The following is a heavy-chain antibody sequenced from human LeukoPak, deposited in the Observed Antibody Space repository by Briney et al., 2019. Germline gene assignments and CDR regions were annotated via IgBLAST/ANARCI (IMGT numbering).Heavy chain of an antibody. Sequence: GGSLRLSCAASGFTFDDYAMHWVRQAPGKGLEWVSLISGDGGSTYYADSVKGRFTISRDNSKNSLYLQMNSLRTGDTALYYCAKDSHDSSGYPSDYWGQGTLVTVSS. CDR3: AKDSHDSSGYPSDY. D-gene: IGHD3-22*01. CDR1: GFTFDDYA. V-gene: IGHV3-43*02. J-gene: IGHJ4*02. CDR2: ISGDGGST.